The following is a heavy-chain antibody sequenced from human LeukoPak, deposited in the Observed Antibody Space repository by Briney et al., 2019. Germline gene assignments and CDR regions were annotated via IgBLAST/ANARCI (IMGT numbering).Heavy chain of an antibody. V-gene: IGHV4-61*01. Sequence: PSETLSLTCTVSGGSVSSGSYYWSWIPQPPGKGLEWVGYIYYSGSTNYNPSLKSRVTISVDTSKNQFSLKLSSVTAADTAVYYCARAGGYGDANWFDPWGQGTLVTVSS. J-gene: IGHJ5*02. CDR3: ARAGGYGDANWFDP. CDR1: GGSVSSGSYY. D-gene: IGHD4-17*01. CDR2: IYYSGST.